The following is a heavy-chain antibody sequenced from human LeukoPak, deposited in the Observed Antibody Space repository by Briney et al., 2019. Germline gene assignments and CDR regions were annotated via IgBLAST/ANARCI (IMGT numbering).Heavy chain of an antibody. J-gene: IGHJ4*02. V-gene: IGHV3-33*01. D-gene: IGHD3-22*01. CDR3: ARAGLRITTTLDY. CDR2: IWYDGSNK. Sequence: GGSLRLSCAASGFTFSSYGMHWVRQAPGKGLEWVAVIWYDGSNKDYADSVKGRFTMSRDNSKNTLYLEMNSLRAEDTAVYYCARAGLRITTTLDYWGQGTLVTVSS. CDR1: GFTFSSYG.